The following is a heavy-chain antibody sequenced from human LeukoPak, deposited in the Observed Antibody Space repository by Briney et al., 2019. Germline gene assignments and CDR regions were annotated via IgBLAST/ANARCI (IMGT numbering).Heavy chain of an antibody. CDR1: GFTFSNYA. Sequence: GGSLRLSCAASGFTFSNYAMSWVRQAPGKGLEWVSAIGGNGGSTYYAESVKGRFTISRDNSKNTLYLQMDSLRADDTALYYCAKEQGWFGECSTYWGQGTLVTVSS. V-gene: IGHV3-23*01. CDR3: AKEQGWFGECSTY. D-gene: IGHD3-10*01. J-gene: IGHJ4*02. CDR2: IGGNGGST.